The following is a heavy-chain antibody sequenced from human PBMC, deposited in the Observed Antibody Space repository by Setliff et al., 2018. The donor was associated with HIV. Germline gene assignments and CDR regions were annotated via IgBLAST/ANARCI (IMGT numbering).Heavy chain of an antibody. CDR2: ISGGT. Sequence: GGSLRLSCAASGFTFSSYSMNWVRQAPGKGLEWVSYISGGTSYADSVKGRFTISRDNSKNTLYLQMNSLRADDTALYYCARRDIVATIKGGGNPYYFDCWGQGTLVTSPQ. D-gene: IGHD5-12*01. CDR3: ARRDIVATIKGGGNPYYFDC. CDR1: GFTFSSYS. V-gene: IGHV3-48*01. J-gene: IGHJ4*02.